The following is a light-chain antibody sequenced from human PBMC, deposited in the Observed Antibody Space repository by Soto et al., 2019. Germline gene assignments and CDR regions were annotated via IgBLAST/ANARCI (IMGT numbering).Light chain of an antibody. V-gene: IGLV2-18*02. CDR1: SSDVGSYNR. Sequence: QSALTQPPSVSGPPGQSVAISCTGTSSDVGSYNRVSWYQQPPGAAPKLMIYEVSNRPSGVPDRFSGSKSGNTASLTISGLQAEDKADYYCNSYTGSSTYVFGTGTKVTVL. J-gene: IGLJ1*01. CDR2: EVS. CDR3: NSYTGSSTYV.